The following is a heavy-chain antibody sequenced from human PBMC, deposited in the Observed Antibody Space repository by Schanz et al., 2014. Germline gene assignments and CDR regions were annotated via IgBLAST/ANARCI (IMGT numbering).Heavy chain of an antibody. CDR1: GFTFSNYW. J-gene: IGHJ3*02. CDR2: INSVGSNT. V-gene: IGHV3-74*02. CDR3: ASKMKLQVYGGKGHDSLDI. D-gene: IGHD4-17*01. Sequence: DVHLLESGGGLVQPGGSLRLSCAASGFTFSNYWMHWVRQDPGKGLVWVARINSVGSNTDYADSVTGRFTISRDNAKNTLYLQMNTLRAEAAAIYSCASKMKLQVYGGKGHDSLDIWGQGTMVTVSS.